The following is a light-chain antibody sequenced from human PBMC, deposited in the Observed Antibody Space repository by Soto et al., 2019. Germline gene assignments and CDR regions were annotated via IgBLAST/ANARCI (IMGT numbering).Light chain of an antibody. CDR3: CSYTVSGTYV. CDR1: SSDVGGYNY. Sequence: QSALTQPASVSGSPGQSITISCTGTSSDVGGYNYVSWYQQHPGKAPKLMIYAVSNRPSGVSNRFSGSKSGNTATLTISGLQADDEADYYCCSYTVSGTYVVGTGIKVTV. J-gene: IGLJ1*01. V-gene: IGLV2-14*01. CDR2: AVS.